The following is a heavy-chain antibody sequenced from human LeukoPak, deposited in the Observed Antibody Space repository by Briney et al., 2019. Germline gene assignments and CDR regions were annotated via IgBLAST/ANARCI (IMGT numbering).Heavy chain of an antibody. V-gene: IGHV3-48*04. CDR2: ISSGGSTI. D-gene: IGHD3-22*01. J-gene: IGHJ4*02. Sequence: GGSLRLSCAASGFTFSSYSMNWVRQAPGKGLEWVSYISSGGSTIYYADSVKGRFTISRDNAKNTLYLQMNSLRAEDTAVYYCARGGGYYHDYWGQGTLVAVSS. CDR1: GFTFSSYS. CDR3: ARGGGYYHDY.